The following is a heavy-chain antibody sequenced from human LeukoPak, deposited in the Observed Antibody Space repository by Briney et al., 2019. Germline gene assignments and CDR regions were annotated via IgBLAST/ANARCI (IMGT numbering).Heavy chain of an antibody. V-gene: IGHV3-11*04. CDR1: GFTFSDYY. CDR2: ISSSGSNI. J-gene: IGHJ4*02. Sequence: GGSLRLSCAASGFTFSDYYMSWIRQAPGKGLEWVSYISSSGSNIYYADSVKGRFTISRDNAKNSLYLQMNSLRAEDTAVYYCARDFKYYYDSSGYIWGQGTLVTVSS. D-gene: IGHD3-22*01. CDR3: ARDFKYYYDSSGYI.